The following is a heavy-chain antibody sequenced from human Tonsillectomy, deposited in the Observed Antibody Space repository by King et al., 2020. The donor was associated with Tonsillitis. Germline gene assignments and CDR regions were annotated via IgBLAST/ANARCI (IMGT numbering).Heavy chain of an antibody. J-gene: IGHJ4*02. CDR3: AKRALLNTAMAYYFDY. CDR2: ISGRGGST. D-gene: IGHD5-18*01. CDR1: GFTFSGYA. Sequence: VQLVESGGGLVQPGGSLRLSCAASGFTFSGYAMSWVRQAPGKGLEWVSAISGRGGSTYYADSVKGRFTISRDNSKNTLFLQMNSLRAEDTALYYCAKRALLNTAMAYYFDYWGQGTLVTVSS. V-gene: IGHV3-23*04.